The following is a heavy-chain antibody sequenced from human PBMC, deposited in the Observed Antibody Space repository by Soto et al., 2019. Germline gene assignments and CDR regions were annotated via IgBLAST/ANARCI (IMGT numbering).Heavy chain of an antibody. CDR1: GFTFSSYW. CDR2: ISSDGNSA. D-gene: IGHD2-2*02. V-gene: IGHV3-74*01. CDR3: ARGDPAIPSDY. Sequence: LRLSCAASGFTFSSYWMHWVRQAPGKGLVWVSRISSDGNSASYADSVKGRFTISRDNTKNTLYLRMNSLRAEDTAVYYCARGDPAIPSDYWGQGTLVTVSS. J-gene: IGHJ4*02.